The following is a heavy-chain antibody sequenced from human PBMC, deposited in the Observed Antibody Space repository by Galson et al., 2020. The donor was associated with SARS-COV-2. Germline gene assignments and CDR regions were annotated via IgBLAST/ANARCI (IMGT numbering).Heavy chain of an antibody. CDR1: GFTFSSYA. CDR2: ISYDGSNK. D-gene: IGHD3-10*01. CDR3: ARSILLWFGGYGMDV. J-gene: IGHJ6*02. Sequence: GESLKISCAASGFTFSSYAMHWVRQAPGKGLEWVAVISYDGSNKYYADSVKGRFTISRDNSKNTLYLQMNSLRAEDTAVYYCARSILLWFGGYGMDVWGQGTTVTVSS. V-gene: IGHV3-30-3*01.